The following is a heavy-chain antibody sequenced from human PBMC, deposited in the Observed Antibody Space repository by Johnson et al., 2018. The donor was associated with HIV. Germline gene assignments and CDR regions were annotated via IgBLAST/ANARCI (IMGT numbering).Heavy chain of an antibody. CDR3: ASIQGGI. Sequence: SCAASGFTFSSYAMHWVRQAPGKGLEWVAVISYDGSNKYYADSVKGRFTISRDNSKNTLYLQMNSLRAEDTAVYYCASIQGGIWGQGTMVTVSS. CDR1: GFTFSSYA. J-gene: IGHJ3*02. V-gene: IGHV3-30*14. D-gene: IGHD2-2*02. CDR2: ISYDGSNK.